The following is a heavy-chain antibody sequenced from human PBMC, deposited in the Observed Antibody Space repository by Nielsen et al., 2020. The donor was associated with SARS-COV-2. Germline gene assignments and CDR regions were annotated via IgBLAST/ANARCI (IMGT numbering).Heavy chain of an antibody. J-gene: IGHJ5*02. CDR3: ARDPGRNWFDP. V-gene: IGHV3-74*01. CDR2: IYSDGSST. Sequence: VRQAPGKGLVWVSRIYSDGSSTNYADSVQGRFTISRDNAKNTLYLQMNSLRAEDTGVYYCARDPGRNWFDPWGQGTLVTVSS.